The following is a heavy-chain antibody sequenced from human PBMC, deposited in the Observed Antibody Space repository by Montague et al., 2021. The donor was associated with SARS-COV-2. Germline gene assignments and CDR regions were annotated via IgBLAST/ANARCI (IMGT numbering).Heavy chain of an antibody. Sequence: SETLSLTCTVSGGSISSSSHYWGWIRQPPGKGLEWIGSIDYSGSTYYXPSVKSRVTISVDTSKNQFYLKMSSMTAADTAMYHCARVGRQQLVRLSGMDVWGQGTMVTVSS. D-gene: IGHD6-13*01. CDR3: ARVGRQQLVRLSGMDV. J-gene: IGHJ6*02. CDR2: IDYSGST. CDR1: GGSISSSSHY. V-gene: IGHV4-39*07.